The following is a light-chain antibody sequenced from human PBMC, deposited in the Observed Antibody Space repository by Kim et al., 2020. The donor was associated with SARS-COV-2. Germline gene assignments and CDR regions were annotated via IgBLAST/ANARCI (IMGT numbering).Light chain of an antibody. CDR3: QKYNSYSLT. CDR2: KAS. J-gene: IGKJ4*01. CDR1: KSISSW. V-gene: IGKV1-5*03. Sequence: DIQMTQSPSTLSASVGDRVTITCRASKSISSWLAWYQQKPGKAPKLLIYKASSLESGVPSRFSGSGSGTEFTLTISSLQPDDFATYYRQKYNSYSLTFGGGTKVDIK.